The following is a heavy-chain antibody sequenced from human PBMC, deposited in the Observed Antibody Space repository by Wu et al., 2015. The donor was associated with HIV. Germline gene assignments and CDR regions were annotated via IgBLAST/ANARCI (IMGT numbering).Heavy chain of an antibody. V-gene: IGHV1-2*02. CDR2: INPNSGGT. Sequence: QVQLVQSGAEVKKPGASVKVSCQASGYTFTDYYIHWVRQAPGQGLEWMGWINPNSGGTNYAQKFQGRVTLTRDTSIGTAYMELSRLTSDDTVVYYCARGDYANYDFWSAYPSYWGQGTLVTVSS. CDR1: GYTFTDYY. D-gene: IGHD3-3*01. J-gene: IGHJ4*02. CDR3: ARGDYANYDFWSAYPSY.